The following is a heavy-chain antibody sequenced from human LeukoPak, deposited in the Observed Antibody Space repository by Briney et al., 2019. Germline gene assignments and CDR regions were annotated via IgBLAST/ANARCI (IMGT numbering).Heavy chain of an antibody. CDR1: GFSFSDYY. Sequence: GGSLRLSCAVSGFSFSDYYMSWIRQAPGKGLEWVSYISNSGTSKSYADSVKGRFTISRDNANNSLNLQMNSLRAEDTAVYYCARDRSYDFWGQGTLVTVSS. D-gene: IGHD3-3*01. J-gene: IGHJ4*02. V-gene: IGHV3-11*01. CDR2: ISNSGTSK. CDR3: ARDRSYDF.